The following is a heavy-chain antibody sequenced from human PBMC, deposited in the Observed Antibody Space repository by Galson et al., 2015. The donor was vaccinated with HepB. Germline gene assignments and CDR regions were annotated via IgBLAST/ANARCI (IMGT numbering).Heavy chain of an antibody. J-gene: IGHJ6*02. Sequence: ETLSLTCSVSGGSISSSSYYWGWIRQPPGKGLEWIGSIYYSGSTYYNPSLKSRVTISVDTSKNQFSLKLSSVTAADTAVYYCASLGSGPPYYYYYGMDVWGQGTTVTVSS. CDR3: ASLGSGPPYYYYYGMDV. CDR1: GGSISSSSYY. D-gene: IGHD6-25*01. V-gene: IGHV4-39*07. CDR2: IYYSGST.